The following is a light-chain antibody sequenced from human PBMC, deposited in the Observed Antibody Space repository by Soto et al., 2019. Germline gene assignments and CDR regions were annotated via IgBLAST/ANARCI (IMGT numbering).Light chain of an antibody. CDR3: QQYNNWPRT. Sequence: EIVMTQSPATLSVSPGERVTLSCRASQSVNNNLAWYQQKPGQAPRLLIYGASTRAAGIPASFSGSASGTEFTLTISSLQSEDFGVYYCQQYNNWPRTFGQGTRVEI. J-gene: IGKJ1*01. V-gene: IGKV3-15*01. CDR1: QSVNNN. CDR2: GAS.